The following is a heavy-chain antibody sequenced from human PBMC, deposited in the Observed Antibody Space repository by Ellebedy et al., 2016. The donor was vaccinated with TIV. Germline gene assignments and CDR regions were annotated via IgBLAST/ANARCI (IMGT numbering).Heavy chain of an antibody. V-gene: IGHV1-3*01. CDR3: ARVHITMVRGVIITDAFDI. D-gene: IGHD3-10*01. J-gene: IGHJ3*02. CDR1: GYTFTSYA. CDR2: INAGNGNT. Sequence: ASVKVSXKASGYTFTSYAMHWVRQAPGQRLEWMGWINAGNGNTKYSQKFQGRVTITRDTSASTAYMELSSLRSEDTAVYYCARVHITMVRGVIITDAFDIWGQGTMVTVSS.